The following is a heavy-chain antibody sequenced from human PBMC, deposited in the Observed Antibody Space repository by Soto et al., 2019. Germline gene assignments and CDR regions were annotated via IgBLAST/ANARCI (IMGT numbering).Heavy chain of an antibody. J-gene: IGHJ4*02. CDR2: IIPIFGTA. V-gene: IGHV1-69*13. CDR3: ASRYCTNGVCFPFDY. CDR1: GGTFSSYA. D-gene: IGHD2-8*01. Sequence: SVKVSCKASGGTFSSYAISWVRQAPGQGLEWMGGIIPIFGTANYAQKFQGRVTITADESTSTAYMELSSLRSEDTAVYYCASRYCTNGVCFPFDYWGQGTLVTV.